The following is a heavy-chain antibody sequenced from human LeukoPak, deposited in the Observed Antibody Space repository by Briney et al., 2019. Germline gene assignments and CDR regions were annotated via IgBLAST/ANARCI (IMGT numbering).Heavy chain of an antibody. D-gene: IGHD6-19*01. CDR3: ARDRSSGWTTLGY. CDR2: IYTSGTT. V-gene: IGHV4-4*07. J-gene: IGHJ4*02. Sequence: PSETLSLTCTVSGGSTSSYSWSWVRQPAGKGLEWIGRIYTSGTTNYNPSLKSRVTMSVDTSKNQFSLQLSSVTAADTAVYYCARDRSSGWTTLGYWGQGTLVTVSS. CDR1: GGSTSSYS.